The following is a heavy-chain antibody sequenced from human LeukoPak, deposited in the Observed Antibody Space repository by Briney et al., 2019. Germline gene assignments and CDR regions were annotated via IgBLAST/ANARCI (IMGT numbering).Heavy chain of an antibody. CDR3: AREYYDYYEGFDY. D-gene: IGHD3-22*01. CDR1: GYTFTSYD. J-gene: IGHJ4*02. V-gene: IGHV1-18*01. CDR2: ISAYNGNT. Sequence: ASVKVSCKASGYTFTSYDISWLRQAPGQGLEWMGRISAYNGNTNYAQKLQGRVTMTTDTSTRTAYMELRSLRSDDAAVYFCAREYYDYYEGFDYWGQGTLVTVSS.